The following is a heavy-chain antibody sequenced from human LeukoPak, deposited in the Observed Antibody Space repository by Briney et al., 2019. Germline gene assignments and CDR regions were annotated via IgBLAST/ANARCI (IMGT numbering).Heavy chain of an antibody. CDR2: IVVGSGNT. J-gene: IGHJ4*02. D-gene: IGHD3-9*01. V-gene: IGHV1-58*02. CDR1: GYTFTSSA. CDR3: AATYYDILTGYYTLDY. Sequence: SVKVSCKASGYTFTSSAMQWVRQARGQRLEWIGWIVVGSGNTNYAQKFQERVTITRDMSTSTAYMELSSLRSEDTAVYYCAATYYDILTGYYTLDYWGQGTLVTVSS.